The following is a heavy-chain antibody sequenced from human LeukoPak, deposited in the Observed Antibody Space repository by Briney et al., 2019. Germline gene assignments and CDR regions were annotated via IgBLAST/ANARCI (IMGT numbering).Heavy chain of an antibody. V-gene: IGHV4-34*01. J-gene: IGHJ4*02. CDR1: GGSFSGYY. CDR2: INHSGST. D-gene: IGHD3-10*01. Sequence: SETLSLTCAVYGGSFSGYYWSWIRQPPGKGLEWIGEINHSGSTNYNPSLKSRVTISVDTSKKQFSLKLSSVTAADTAVYYCARHVTYYYGSGSYYPYWGQGTLVTVSS. CDR3: ARHVTYYYGSGSYYPY.